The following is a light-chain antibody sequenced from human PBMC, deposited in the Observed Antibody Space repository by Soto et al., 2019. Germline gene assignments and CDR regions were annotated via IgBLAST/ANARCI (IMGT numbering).Light chain of an antibody. V-gene: IGLV1-40*01. Sequence: QSVLTQPPSVSGAPGQRVTISCTGSSSNFGAGYDVHWYQQLPETAPKLLIYGNSNRPSGVPDRFSGSKSGTSASLAITGLQAEDEADYYCQSYDISLTGVVFGGGTKLTVL. CDR1: SSNFGAGYD. J-gene: IGLJ2*01. CDR3: QSYDISLTGVV. CDR2: GNS.